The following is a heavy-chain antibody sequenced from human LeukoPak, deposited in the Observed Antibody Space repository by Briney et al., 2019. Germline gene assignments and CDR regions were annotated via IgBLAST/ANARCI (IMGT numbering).Heavy chain of an antibody. Sequence: ASVNVSCKASGYSFTTYYWHWVRQAPGQGLEWMGIINPSDGTTRYAQKFQGRVTMTRDTSTSTFYMELSSLRSEDTAVYYCARERKGVRDSSGYTFDSWGQGTLVTVSS. V-gene: IGHV1-46*01. CDR2: INPSDGTT. J-gene: IGHJ4*02. CDR3: ARERKGVRDSSGYTFDS. D-gene: IGHD3-22*01. CDR1: GYSFTTYY.